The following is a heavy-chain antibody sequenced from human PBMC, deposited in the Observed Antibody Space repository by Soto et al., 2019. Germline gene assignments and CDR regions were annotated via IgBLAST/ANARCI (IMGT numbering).Heavy chain of an antibody. CDR1: GYTFTGYY. Sequence: ASVKVSCKASGYTFTGYYMHWVRQAPGQGLEWMGWINPNSGGTNYAQKFQGWVTMTRDTSISTAYMELSRLRSDDTAVYYCARGGDGGYSYGSMFGIDYWGQGTLVTVSS. J-gene: IGHJ4*02. V-gene: IGHV1-2*04. CDR2: INPNSGGT. CDR3: ARGGDGGYSYGSMFGIDY. D-gene: IGHD5-18*01.